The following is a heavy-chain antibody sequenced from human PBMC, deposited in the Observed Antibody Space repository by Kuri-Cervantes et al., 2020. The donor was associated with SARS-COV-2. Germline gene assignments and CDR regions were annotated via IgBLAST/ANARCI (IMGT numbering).Heavy chain of an antibody. D-gene: IGHD6-19*01. CDR3: ARGQYSSGWSYDQYFDY. CDR1: GFTFNTCA. CDR2: ISSDGRNK. V-gene: IGHV3-30*04. J-gene: IGHJ4*02. Sequence: GGSLRLSCAASGFTFNTCAMHWVRQAPGKGLEWVTMISSDGRNKNYADSVKGRFTISRDNSKNTLYLQMNSLRAEDTSVYYCARGQYSSGWSYDQYFDYWGQGTLVTVSS.